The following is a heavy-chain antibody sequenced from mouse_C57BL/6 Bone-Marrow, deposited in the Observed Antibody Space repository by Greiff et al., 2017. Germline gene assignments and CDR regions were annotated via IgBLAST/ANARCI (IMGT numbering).Heavy chain of an antibody. CDR1: GYTFTSYW. CDR3: ASGYWYFDV. Sequence: QVQLQQPGAELVMPGASVKLSCKASGYTFTSYWMHWVKQRPGQGLEWIGEIDPSDSYTNYNQKFKGKSTLTVDKSSGTAYMQLSSLTSEDSAVYYCASGYWYFDVWGTGTTVTVSS. J-gene: IGHJ1*03. CDR2: IDPSDSYT. V-gene: IGHV1-69*01.